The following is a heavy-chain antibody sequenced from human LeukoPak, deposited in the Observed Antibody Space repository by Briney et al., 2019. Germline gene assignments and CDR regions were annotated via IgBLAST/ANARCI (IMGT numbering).Heavy chain of an antibody. V-gene: IGHV1-18*01. CDR1: GYTFTSYG. J-gene: IGHJ4*02. Sequence: ASVKVSCKASGYTFTSYGFSWVRQAPGQGLEWMGWISAYNGDTSYAQKFQGRVTMTTDTSTSTVYMELRSLRSDDTAVYYSARGDSTGYSSLDYWGQGTLVTVSS. CDR2: ISAYNGDT. CDR3: ARGDSTGYSSLDY. D-gene: IGHD3-22*01.